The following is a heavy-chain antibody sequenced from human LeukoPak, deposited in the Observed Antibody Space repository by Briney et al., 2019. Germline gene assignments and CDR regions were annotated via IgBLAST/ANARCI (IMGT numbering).Heavy chain of an antibody. Sequence: GGSLRLSCAASEFTFDDYAMHWVRQAPGKGLEWVSGISWNSGSIGYADSVKGRFTISRDNAKNSLYLQMNSLRAEDTALYYCAKDMYDYVWGSYRSPIDYWGQGTLVTVSS. CDR2: ISWNSGSI. CDR1: EFTFDDYA. V-gene: IGHV3-9*01. D-gene: IGHD3-16*02. CDR3: AKDMYDYVWGSYRSPIDY. J-gene: IGHJ4*02.